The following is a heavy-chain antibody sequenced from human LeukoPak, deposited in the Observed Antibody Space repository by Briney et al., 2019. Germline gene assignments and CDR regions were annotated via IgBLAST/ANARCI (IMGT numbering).Heavy chain of an antibody. CDR2: IYYSGST. J-gene: IGHJ4*02. V-gene: IGHV4-31*03. CDR1: GGFISSGGYY. Sequence: SETLSLTCTVSGGFISSGGYYWSWIRQHPGKGLEWIGYIYYSGSTYYNPSLKSRVTISVDTSKNQFSLKLSSVTAADTAVYYCARTDSNYHSYYFDYWGQGTLVTVSS. D-gene: IGHD4/OR15-4a*01. CDR3: ARTDSNYHSYYFDY.